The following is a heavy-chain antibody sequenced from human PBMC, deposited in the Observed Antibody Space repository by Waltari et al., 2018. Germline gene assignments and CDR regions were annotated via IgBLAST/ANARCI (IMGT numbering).Heavy chain of an antibody. V-gene: IGHV1-69*02. CDR1: GGTFSSYT. Sequence: QVQLVQSGAEVKKPGSSVKVSCKASGGTFSSYTISWVRQAPGQGLEWMGRIIPFLGIANYAQKFQGRVTITADKSTSTAYMELSSLRSEDTAVYYCARGFSYYDTLGDYWGQGTLVTVSS. CDR2: IIPFLGIA. D-gene: IGHD3-22*01. J-gene: IGHJ4*02. CDR3: ARGFSYYDTLGDY.